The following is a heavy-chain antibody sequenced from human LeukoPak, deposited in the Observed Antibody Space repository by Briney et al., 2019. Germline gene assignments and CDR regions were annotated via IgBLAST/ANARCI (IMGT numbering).Heavy chain of an antibody. CDR3: ARVGYNAFDI. J-gene: IGHJ3*02. CDR2: INHSGST. CDR1: GGSFNDHY. D-gene: IGHD5-24*01. V-gene: IGHV4-34*01. Sequence: SETLSLTCAVYGGSFNDHYWNWIRQTPGKGLGWIGQINHSGSTNYNSSLKSRVTISVDTSKNQFSLKLSSVTAADTAVYYCARVGYNAFDIWGQGTMVTVSS.